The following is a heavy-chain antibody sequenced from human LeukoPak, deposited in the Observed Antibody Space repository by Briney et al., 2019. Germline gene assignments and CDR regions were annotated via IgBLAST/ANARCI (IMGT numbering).Heavy chain of an antibody. CDR1: GFTFSSYA. CDR2: ISYDGSNK. CDR3: ARGEGYYDSSGPLKY. V-gene: IGHV3-30-3*01. J-gene: IGHJ4*02. Sequence: GRSLRLSCAASGFTFSSYAMHWVRQAPGKGLEWVAVISYDGSNKHYADSVKGRFTISRDNSKNTLYLQMNSLRAEDTAVYYCARGEGYYDSSGPLKYWGQGTLVTVSS. D-gene: IGHD3-22*01.